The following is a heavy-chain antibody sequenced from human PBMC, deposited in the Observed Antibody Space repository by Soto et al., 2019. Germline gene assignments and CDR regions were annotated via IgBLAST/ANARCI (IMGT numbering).Heavy chain of an antibody. Sequence: ASVKVSCKASGYTFTSYGISWVRQAPGQGLEWMGWISAYNGNTNYAQKLQGRVTMTTDTSTSTAYMELRSLRSDDTAVYYCARDSNTAMVPYAFDIWGQGTMLTVSS. CDR1: GYTFTSYG. D-gene: IGHD5-18*01. CDR2: ISAYNGNT. CDR3: ARDSNTAMVPYAFDI. V-gene: IGHV1-18*01. J-gene: IGHJ3*02.